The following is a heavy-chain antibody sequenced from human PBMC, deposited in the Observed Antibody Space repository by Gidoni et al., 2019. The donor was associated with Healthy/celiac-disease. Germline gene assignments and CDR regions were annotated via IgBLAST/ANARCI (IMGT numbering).Heavy chain of an antibody. J-gene: IGHJ4*02. V-gene: IGHV4-4*02. D-gene: IGHD6-19*01. CDR3: ARGGIAVAGTHFDY. Sequence: QVQLQESGPGLVKPSGTLSLTCAVSGGSIRSRNWWSCVRQPPGKGLEWIGEIYHSGSTNYNPSLKSRVTISVDKSKNQFSLKLSSVTAADTAVYYCARGGIAVAGTHFDYWGQGTLVTVSS. CDR2: IYHSGST. CDR1: GGSIRSRNW.